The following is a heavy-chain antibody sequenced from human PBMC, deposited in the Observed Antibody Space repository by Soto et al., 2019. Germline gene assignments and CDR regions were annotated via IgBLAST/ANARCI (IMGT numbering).Heavy chain of an antibody. CDR1: GGSLTSHY. CDR2: VSHSGVT. D-gene: IGHD3-22*01. J-gene: IGHJ3*02. CDR3: ARGYYYDSSGVAFDI. Sequence: SETVSLTCAVSGGSLTSHYWTWIRQPPGKGLEWIGYVSHSGVTNYKPSLESRVTISVDTSKNQFSLNLRTVTAADTALFYCARGYYYDSSGVAFDIWGQGTLVTVSS. V-gene: IGHV4-59*11.